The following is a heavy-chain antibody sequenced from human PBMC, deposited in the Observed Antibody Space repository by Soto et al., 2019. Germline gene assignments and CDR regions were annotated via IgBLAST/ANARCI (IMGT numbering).Heavy chain of an antibody. V-gene: IGHV1-18*01. J-gene: IGHJ4*02. CDR2: ISAYNGNT. CDR1: GYTFTSYG. Sequence: QVQLVQSGAEVKKPGASVKVSCKASGYTFTSYGISWVRQAPGQGLEWMGWISAYNGNTNYAQKLQGRVTMTTDTSGSTAYRERRGGGSDDRAVFSGGGDPPRVDSWGKGTLAPVPS. CDR3: GGDPPRVDS.